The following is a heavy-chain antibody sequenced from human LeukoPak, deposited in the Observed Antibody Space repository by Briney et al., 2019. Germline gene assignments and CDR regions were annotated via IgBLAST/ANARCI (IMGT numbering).Heavy chain of an antibody. D-gene: IGHD3-10*01. V-gene: IGHV3-73*01. CDR1: GFTFSGSA. CDR3: VKGHYYGSGSYWV. J-gene: IGHJ4*02. Sequence: GGSLRLSCAASGFTFSGSAMHWVRQASGKGLEWVGRIRSKANSYATAYAASVKGRFTISRDNSKNTLYLQMNSLRAEDTAVYYCVKGHYYGSGSYWVWGQGTLVTVSS. CDR2: IRSKANSYAT.